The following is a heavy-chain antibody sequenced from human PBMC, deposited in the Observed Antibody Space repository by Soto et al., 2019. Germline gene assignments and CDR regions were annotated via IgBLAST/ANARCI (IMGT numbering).Heavy chain of an antibody. CDR1: GYTFTSYA. D-gene: IGHD5-12*01. CDR2: INAGNGNT. CDR3: ARDFGVATTHEAYYYGMDV. V-gene: IGHV1-3*01. J-gene: IGHJ6*02. Sequence: QVKLVQSGAEVKKPGASVKVSCKASGYTFTSYAMHWVRQAPGQRLEWMGWINAGNGNTKYSQKFQGRVTITRDTSASTAYMELSSLRSEDTAVYYCARDFGVATTHEAYYYGMDVWGQGTTVTVSS.